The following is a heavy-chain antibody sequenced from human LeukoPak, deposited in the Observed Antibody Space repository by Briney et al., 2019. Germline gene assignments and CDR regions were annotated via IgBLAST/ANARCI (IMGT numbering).Heavy chain of an antibody. J-gene: IGHJ4*02. CDR3: AREGPKKTAAGGALADY. Sequence: PSETLSLTCTVSGGSISSGDYYWSWIRQPPGKGLEWIGYIYYSGSTYYNPSLKSRVTISVDTSKNQFSLKLSSVTAADTAVYYCAREGPKKTAAGGALADYWGQGTLVTVSS. D-gene: IGHD6-13*01. CDR2: IYYSGST. V-gene: IGHV4-30-4*01. CDR1: GGSISSGDYY.